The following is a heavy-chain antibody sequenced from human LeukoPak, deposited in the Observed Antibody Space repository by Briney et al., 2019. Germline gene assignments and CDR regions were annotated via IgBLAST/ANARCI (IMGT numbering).Heavy chain of an antibody. CDR3: ARARVGSYFDY. D-gene: IGHD2-15*01. CDR1: GGSFSGYY. V-gene: IGHV4-34*01. Sequence: KPSETLSLTCAVYGGSFSGYYWSWIRQPPGKGLEWIGEINHSGSTNYNPSLKSRVTISVGTSKNQFSLKLSSVTAADTAVYYCARARVGSYFDYWGQGTLVTVSS. CDR2: INHSGST. J-gene: IGHJ4*02.